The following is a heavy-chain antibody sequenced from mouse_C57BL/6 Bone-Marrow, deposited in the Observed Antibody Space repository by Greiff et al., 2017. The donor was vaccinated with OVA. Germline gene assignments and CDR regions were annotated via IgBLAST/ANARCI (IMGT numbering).Heavy chain of an antibody. Sequence: VKLMESGPELVKPGASVKISCKASGYAFSSSWMNWVKQRPGKGLEWIGRIYPGDGDTNYNGKFKGKATLTADKSSSTAYMQLSSLTSEDSAVYFCARERGLTFDYWGQGTTLTVSS. CDR1: GYAFSSSW. D-gene: IGHD4-1*01. J-gene: IGHJ2*01. V-gene: IGHV1-82*01. CDR3: ARERGLTFDY. CDR2: IYPGDGDT.